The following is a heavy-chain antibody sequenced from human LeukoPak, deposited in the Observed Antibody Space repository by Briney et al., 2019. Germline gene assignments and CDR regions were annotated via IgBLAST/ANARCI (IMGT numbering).Heavy chain of an antibody. Sequence: SETLSLTCTVSGASISNYYWTWIRQPPGKGLEWIGYIYYSGSANYRPSLKSRVTISVDTSKNQVSLRLRSVTAADTAVYYCARGLRNRSSGTRFDVFDIWGQGTMVTVSS. CDR3: ARGLRNRSSGTRFDVFDI. CDR2: IYYSGSA. J-gene: IGHJ3*02. V-gene: IGHV4-59*01. CDR1: GASISNYY. D-gene: IGHD6-6*01.